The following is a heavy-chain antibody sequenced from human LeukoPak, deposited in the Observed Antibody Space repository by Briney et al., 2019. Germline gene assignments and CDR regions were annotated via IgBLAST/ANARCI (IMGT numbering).Heavy chain of an antibody. CDR2: IYYSGST. Sequence: PSETLSLTCTVSGGSISSSSYYWGWIRQPPGKGLEWIGSIYYSGSTYYNPSLKSRVTISVDTSKNQFSLKLSSVTAADTAVYYCARHRSDYLDAFDIWGQGTMVTVSS. CDR1: GGSISSSSYY. D-gene: IGHD2/OR15-2a*01. V-gene: IGHV4-39*01. CDR3: ARHRSDYLDAFDI. J-gene: IGHJ3*02.